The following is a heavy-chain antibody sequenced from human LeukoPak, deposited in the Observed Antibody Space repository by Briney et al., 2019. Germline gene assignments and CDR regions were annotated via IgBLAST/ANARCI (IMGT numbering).Heavy chain of an antibody. CDR3: ARRGTMVRGVRNWFDP. D-gene: IGHD3-10*01. V-gene: IGHV4-34*01. CDR1: GGSFSGYY. CDR2: TNHSGST. Sequence: SETLSLTCAVYGGSFSGYYWSWIRQPPGKGLEWIGETNHSGSTNYNPSLKSRVTISVDTSKNQFSLKLSSVTAADTAVYYCARRGTMVRGVRNWFDPWGQGTLVTVSS. J-gene: IGHJ5*02.